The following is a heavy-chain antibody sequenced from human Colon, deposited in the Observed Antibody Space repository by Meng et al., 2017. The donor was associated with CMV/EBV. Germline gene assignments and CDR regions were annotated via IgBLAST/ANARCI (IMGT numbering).Heavy chain of an antibody. CDR2: LSSDESTS. J-gene: IGHJ5*02. Sequence: GGSLRLSCAASGFSFANSWMHWVRQVPGKGLVWVSRLSSDESTSAYADFAKGRFTMSRDSVQNTLYLQMNNVRGEDTAVYYCARGQGGSGTWHLDAWGQGTLVTVS. CDR1: GFSFANSW. V-gene: IGHV3-74*01. CDR3: ARGQGGSGTWHLDA. D-gene: IGHD3-10*01.